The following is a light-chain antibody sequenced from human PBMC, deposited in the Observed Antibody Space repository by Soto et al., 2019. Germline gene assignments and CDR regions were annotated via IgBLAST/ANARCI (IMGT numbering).Light chain of an antibody. J-gene: IGLJ1*01. Sequence: QSALTQPASVSGSPGQSITISCTGTSSDVGGYNYVSWYQHHPGKAPRLMIYEVSNRPSGVSDRFSGSKSGNTASLTISGPLGEDGAVYYRRLFTSNSTFGFGTGTKPPVL. CDR3: RLFTSNSTFG. CDR1: SSDVGGYNY. V-gene: IGLV2-14*01. CDR2: EVS.